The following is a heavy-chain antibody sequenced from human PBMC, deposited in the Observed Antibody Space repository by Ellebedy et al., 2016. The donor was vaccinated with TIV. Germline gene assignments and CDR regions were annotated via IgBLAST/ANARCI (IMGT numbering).Heavy chain of an antibody. J-gene: IGHJ4*02. CDR1: GFPFSSYA. D-gene: IGHD3-22*01. V-gene: IGHV3-23*01. CDR2: NSHTGGRT. CDR3: AKGRGGGSDSSAPRYYFDY. Sequence: GESLKISCAASGFPFSSYAMSWVRQAPGKGLEWVSTNSHTGGRTYYADSVGGRFTISRDNSKKTLYLQMNSLSAEDTAVYYCAKGRGGGSDSSAPRYYFDYWGLGTLVTVSS.